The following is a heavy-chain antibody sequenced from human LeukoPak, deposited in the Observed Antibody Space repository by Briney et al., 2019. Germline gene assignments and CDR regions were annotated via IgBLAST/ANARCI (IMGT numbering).Heavy chain of an antibody. CDR2: INTNTGNP. CDR3: ARGPNDYGDYWYYYYGMDV. D-gene: IGHD4-17*01. J-gene: IGHJ6*02. Sequence: ASVKVSSKASGYTFTSYAMNWVRQAPGQGLEWMGWINTNTGNPTYAQGFTGQFVFSLDTSVSTAYLQISSLKAEDTAVYYCARGPNDYGDYWYYYYGMDVWGQGTTVTVSS. CDR1: GYTFTSYA. V-gene: IGHV7-4-1*02.